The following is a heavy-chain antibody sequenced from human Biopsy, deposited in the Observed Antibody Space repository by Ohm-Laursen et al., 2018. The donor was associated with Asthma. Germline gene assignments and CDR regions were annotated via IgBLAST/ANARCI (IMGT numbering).Heavy chain of an antibody. J-gene: IGHJ4*02. CDR3: ARGDWCGSASNGY. CDR1: GFILSNYD. CDR2: LSYNGNNK. Sequence: LSLTCAASGFILSNYDMHWVRQAPGKGLEWVAVLSYNGNNKYYADSVRGRFTISRDNSENTLYLQMNSLRVEDTAVYYCARGDWCGSASNGYWGQGTLVTVSA. D-gene: IGHD6-6*01. V-gene: IGHV3-30*03.